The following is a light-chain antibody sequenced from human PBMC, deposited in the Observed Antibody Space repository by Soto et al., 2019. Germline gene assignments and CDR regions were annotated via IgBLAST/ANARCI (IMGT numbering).Light chain of an antibody. J-gene: IGLJ2*01. V-gene: IGLV2-14*01. CDR3: SSYASSSTLV. CDR2: EVS. Sequence: HSALTQPASVSGSPGQSIAISCTGTSSDIGSYHYVSWYQHHPGKAPKLIIYEVSNRPSGVSDRFSGSKSGNTASLTISGLQAEDEADYYCSSYASSSTLVFGGGTKLTVL. CDR1: SSDIGSYHY.